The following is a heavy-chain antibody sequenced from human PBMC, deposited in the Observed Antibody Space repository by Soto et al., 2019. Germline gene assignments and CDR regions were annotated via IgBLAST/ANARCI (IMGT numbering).Heavy chain of an antibody. V-gene: IGHV1-46*01. CDR3: ARCIWYYYDSSGYYYPNPFDY. Sequence: ASVNVSFKASGYTFTSYYMHWVRQAPGQWLELMGIINPSGGSKSYAQKFQGRVTMTRDTSTSTVYMELSSLRSEDTAVYYCARCIWYYYDSSGYYYPNPFDYGSQGTRVKVSS. CDR2: INPSGGSK. CDR1: GYTFTSYY. D-gene: IGHD3-22*01. J-gene: IGHJ4*02.